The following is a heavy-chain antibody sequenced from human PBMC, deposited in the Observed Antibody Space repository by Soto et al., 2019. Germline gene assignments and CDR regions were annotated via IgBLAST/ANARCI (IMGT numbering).Heavy chain of an antibody. D-gene: IGHD2-15*01. Sequence: SVGSLRLSCAASGFTFSSYSMNWVRQAPGKGLEWVSYISSSSSTIYYADSVKGRFTISRDNAKNSLYLQMNSLRAEDTAVYYCARGGYCSGGSCYEGDPYYYYYMDVWGKGTTVTVSS. V-gene: IGHV3-48*01. J-gene: IGHJ6*03. CDR3: ARGGYCSGGSCYEGDPYYYYYMDV. CDR2: ISSSSSTI. CDR1: GFTFSSYS.